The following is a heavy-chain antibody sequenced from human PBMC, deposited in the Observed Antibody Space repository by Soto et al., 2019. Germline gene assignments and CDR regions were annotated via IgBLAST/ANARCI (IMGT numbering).Heavy chain of an antibody. CDR3: AARGYSYSLDF. CDR2: IIPIFGTA. Sequence: QVQLVQSGAEVKKPGSSVKVSCKASGGTFSSYAISWVRQAPGQGLEWMGGIIPIFGTANYAQKFQGRVTIAAADSTSRSSMELSRLLSEDTAVSYCAARGYSYSLDFWGQGTLVTVSS. J-gene: IGHJ4*02. CDR1: GGTFSSYA. V-gene: IGHV1-69*12. D-gene: IGHD5-18*01.